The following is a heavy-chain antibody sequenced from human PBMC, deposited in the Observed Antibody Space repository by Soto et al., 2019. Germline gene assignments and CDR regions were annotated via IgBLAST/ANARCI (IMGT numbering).Heavy chain of an antibody. CDR3: AIHRYCSGGRWPAGFDY. CDR2: IKQDGIDK. V-gene: IGHV3-7*01. J-gene: IGHJ4*02. Sequence: EVQLVESGGDLFQPGGSLRLSCTASGFIFSSYWMRWVRQAPGKGLEWVANIKQDGIDKYYVDSVKGRFTISRDNAKNSLYLQMTSLRFEDKAVYYCAIHRYCSGGRWPAGFDYWGQGTLVTVYS. D-gene: IGHD2-15*01. CDR1: GFIFSSYW.